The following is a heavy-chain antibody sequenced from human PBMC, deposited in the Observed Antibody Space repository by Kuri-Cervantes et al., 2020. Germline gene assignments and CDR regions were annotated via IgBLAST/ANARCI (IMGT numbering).Heavy chain of an antibody. CDR1: GFTFSSYS. Sequence: GGSLRLSCAASGFTFSSYSMNWVRQAPGKGLEWVSSISSSSSYIYYADSVKGRFTISRDNAKNSLYLQRNSLRAEDTAVYYCARDGDTSNWPRRWFDPWGQGTLVTVSS. V-gene: IGHV3-21*06. CDR2: ISSSSSYI. CDR3: ARDGDTSNWPRRWFDP. D-gene: IGHD6-13*01. J-gene: IGHJ5*02.